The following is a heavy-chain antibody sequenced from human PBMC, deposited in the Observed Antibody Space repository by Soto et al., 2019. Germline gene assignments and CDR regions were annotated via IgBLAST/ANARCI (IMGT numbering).Heavy chain of an antibody. CDR2: ISTSGDYT. D-gene: IGHD1-26*01. CDR1: GFTFRSYA. J-gene: IGHJ4*02. Sequence: EVQLLDSGGGLVQPGGSLRLSCAASGFTFRSYAMSWVRQAPGKGLEWVSAISTSGDYTYYADSVKGRFTISRDNSKNTLYLQMNSLRAEDTAVYYCGKHPELPGYWGQGTLVTVSS. V-gene: IGHV3-23*01. CDR3: GKHPELPGY.